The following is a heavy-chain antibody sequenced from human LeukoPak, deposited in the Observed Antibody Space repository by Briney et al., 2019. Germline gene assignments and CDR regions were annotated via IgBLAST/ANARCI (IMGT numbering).Heavy chain of an antibody. CDR1: GFTFSDYW. J-gene: IGHJ4*02. D-gene: IGHD3-10*01. CDR3: FREGGD. Sequence: GGSLRLSCAASGFTFSDYWIHWVRQAPGKGLVWVSRINTDGSITNYADSVKGRFSISRDNAKNTLYLQMNSLRAEDTAIYYCFREGGDWGQGTLVTVSS. CDR2: INTDGSIT. V-gene: IGHV3-74*01.